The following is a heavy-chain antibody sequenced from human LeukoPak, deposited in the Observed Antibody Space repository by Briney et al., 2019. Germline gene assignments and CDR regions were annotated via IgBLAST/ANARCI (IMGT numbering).Heavy chain of an antibody. Sequence: PGGSLRLSCPASGFTFSSFSMSWVRQAPGKGLEWVSAISGSGGDTHYADSVKGRFTISRDNSKNTLHLQMNSLRAEDTAVYYCAYSDHFDNWGQGTLVTVSS. CDR2: ISGSGGDT. CDR3: AYSDHFDN. D-gene: IGHD4-17*01. V-gene: IGHV3-23*01. CDR1: GFTFSSFS. J-gene: IGHJ4*02.